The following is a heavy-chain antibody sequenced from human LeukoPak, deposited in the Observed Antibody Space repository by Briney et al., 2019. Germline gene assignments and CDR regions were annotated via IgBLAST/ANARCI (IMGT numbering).Heavy chain of an antibody. J-gene: IGHJ4*02. CDR1: GFTFRSYW. CDR2: INQGGSVK. V-gene: IGHV3-7*01. CDR3: ARVGYSGWNLEY. D-gene: IGHD5-12*01. Sequence: GGSLRLSCAASGFTFRSYWMSWVRQAPGKGLEWVANINQGGSVKYYVDSVKGRFTISRDDAKNSLYVQMNSLRDEDTAVYYCARVGYSGWNLEYWGQGTLVTVSS.